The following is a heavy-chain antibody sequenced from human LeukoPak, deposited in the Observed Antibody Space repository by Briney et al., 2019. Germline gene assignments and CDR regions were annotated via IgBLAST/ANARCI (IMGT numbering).Heavy chain of an antibody. CDR1: GFTFSNAW. Sequence: GGSLRLSCAASGFTFSNAWMSWVRQAPGKGLEWVGRIKSKTDGGTTDYAAPVKGRFTISRDDSKNTLYLQMNSLKTEDTAVYCCTTDNGQYDFWSGYSESYFDYWGQGTLVTVSS. D-gene: IGHD3-3*01. CDR3: TTDNGQYDFWSGYSESYFDY. V-gene: IGHV3-15*01. CDR2: IKSKTDGGTT. J-gene: IGHJ4*02.